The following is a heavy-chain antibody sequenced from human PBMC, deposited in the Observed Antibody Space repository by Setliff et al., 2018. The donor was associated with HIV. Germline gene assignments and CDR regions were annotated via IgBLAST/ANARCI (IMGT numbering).Heavy chain of an antibody. CDR2: IHQSGAT. Sequence: SETLSLTCSVSGYSISSGYYWGWIRHSPGEGLEWIGSIHQSGATSYSPSLKSRVSISIDRSKNQFSLKLSSVTAADTAVYYCARGYPGIAVAGLSYYYYYYMDVWGKGTTVTVSS. CDR1: GYSISSGYY. J-gene: IGHJ6*03. D-gene: IGHD6-19*01. CDR3: ARGYPGIAVAGLSYYYYYYMDV. V-gene: IGHV4-38-2*02.